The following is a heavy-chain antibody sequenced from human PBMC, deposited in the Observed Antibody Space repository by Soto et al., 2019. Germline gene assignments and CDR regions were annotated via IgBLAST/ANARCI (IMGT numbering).Heavy chain of an antibody. J-gene: IGHJ4*02. D-gene: IGHD6-13*01. V-gene: IGHV4-59*01. CDR2: VYYTGTT. CDR1: GGSIRSFF. Sequence: SESLSLTCTVSGGSIRSFFYIWVRQPPGKGLEWFGSVYYTGTTDYNPSLKSRVTISVDTSKTQFSLNLRSVTAADTAVYYCARDLAAVPRAFDYWGRGTLVTVSS. CDR3: ARDLAAVPRAFDY.